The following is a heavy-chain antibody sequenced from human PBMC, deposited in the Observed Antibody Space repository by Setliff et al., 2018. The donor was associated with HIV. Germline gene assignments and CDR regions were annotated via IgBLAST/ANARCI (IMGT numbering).Heavy chain of an antibody. CDR1: GFTFSSYW. J-gene: IGHJ3*02. D-gene: IGHD4-17*01. V-gene: IGHV3-7*01. CDR3: ARDYYGDSRVKAFDI. Sequence: GGSLRLSCAASGFTFSSYWMSWVRQGPGKGLEFVANINQDGSDIHYGDSVKGRFTISRDNTENSLYLQMNSLRAEDSALYYCARDYYGDSRVKAFDIWGQGTKVTVS. CDR2: INQDGSDI.